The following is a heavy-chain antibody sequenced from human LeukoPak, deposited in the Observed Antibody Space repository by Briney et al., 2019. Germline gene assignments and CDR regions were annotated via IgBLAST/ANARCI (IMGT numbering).Heavy chain of an antibody. D-gene: IGHD4-23*01. CDR1: GYMFTNYW. CDR2: IYPGDSNT. Sequence: GASLQISCAGSGYMFTNYWIGWVRQLPGKGLEWMGIIYPGDSNTRYSPSFQGQVTISADKSINTAYVQWSSLKASDTAMYYCARRVVNNRNWYFNLWGRGTLVTVSS. J-gene: IGHJ2*01. V-gene: IGHV5-51*01. CDR3: ARRVVNNRNWYFNL.